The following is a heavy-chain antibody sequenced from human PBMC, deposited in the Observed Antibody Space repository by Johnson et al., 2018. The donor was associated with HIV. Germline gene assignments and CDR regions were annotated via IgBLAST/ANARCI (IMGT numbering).Heavy chain of an antibody. J-gene: IGHJ3*02. Sequence: VQLVESGGGVVRPGGSLRLSCAASGFTFDDYGMSWVRQAPGKGLEWVSVIYSGGRKYYADSVKGRFTISRDNSKNTLYLQMNSLRAEDTAVYYCARAVTPFGDWEAFDIWGQGTMVTVSS. D-gene: IGHD3-10*01. V-gene: IGHV3-66*02. CDR2: IYSGGRK. CDR3: ARAVTPFGDWEAFDI. CDR1: GFTFDDYG.